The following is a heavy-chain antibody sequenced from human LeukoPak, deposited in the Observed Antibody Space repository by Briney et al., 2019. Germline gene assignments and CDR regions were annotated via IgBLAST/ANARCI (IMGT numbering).Heavy chain of an antibody. CDR2: INHSGST. Sequence: PSETLSLTCAVYGGSFSGYYWSWIRQPPGKGLEWIGEINHSGSTNYNPSLKSRVTISVDTSKNQFSLKLSSVTAADTAVYYCARALSSYAILDLPYWFDPWGQGTLVTVSS. D-gene: IGHD2-8*01. J-gene: IGHJ5*02. CDR1: GGSFSGYY. CDR3: ARALSSYAILDLPYWFDP. V-gene: IGHV4-34*01.